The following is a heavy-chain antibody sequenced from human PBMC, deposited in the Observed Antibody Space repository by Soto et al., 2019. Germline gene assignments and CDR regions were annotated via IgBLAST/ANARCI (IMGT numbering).Heavy chain of an antibody. CDR1: GFTFSSYG. V-gene: IGHV3-30*18. J-gene: IGHJ6*02. CDR2: ISYDGSNE. Sequence: QLQLVESGGGVVQPGRSLRLSCAASGFTFSSYGMYWVRQAPGKGLEGVAVISYDGSNEYYEDSVKGRFTISRDNSKNTLYLQMNSVRGEDTAVYYCAKTKGSRKWYIATYGMDVWGQGTAVTVSS. CDR3: AKTKGSRKWYIATYGMDV. D-gene: IGHD6-13*01.